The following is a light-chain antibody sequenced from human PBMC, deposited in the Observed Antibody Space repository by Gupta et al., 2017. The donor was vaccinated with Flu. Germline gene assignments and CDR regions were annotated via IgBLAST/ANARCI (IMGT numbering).Light chain of an antibody. CDR1: SSNIGSNY. J-gene: IGLJ3*02. CDR3: AAWDDSLSGSWV. Sequence: QSVLTPPPSASGTPVQRVTISCSGSSSNIGSNYVYWYQQLPGTAPKLLIYRNNQRPSGVPDRFSGSKSGTSASLAISXLXSEDEAXYYCAAWDDSLSGSWVFGGGTKLTVL. V-gene: IGLV1-47*01. CDR2: RNN.